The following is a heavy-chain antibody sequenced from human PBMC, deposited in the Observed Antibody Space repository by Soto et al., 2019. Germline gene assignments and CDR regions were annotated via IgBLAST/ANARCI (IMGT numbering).Heavy chain of an antibody. CDR2: IYYSGST. CDR1: GGSISSSSYY. V-gene: IGHV4-39*07. Sequence: SETLSLTCTVSGGSISSSSYYWGWIRQPPGKGLEWIGSIYYSGSTYYNPSLKSRVTISVDTSKNQFSLKVSSVTAADTAVYYCARDLGDTYYDYVWGSYRCAFDIWGQGTMVTVSS. CDR3: ARDLGDTYYDYVWGSYRCAFDI. J-gene: IGHJ3*02. D-gene: IGHD3-16*02.